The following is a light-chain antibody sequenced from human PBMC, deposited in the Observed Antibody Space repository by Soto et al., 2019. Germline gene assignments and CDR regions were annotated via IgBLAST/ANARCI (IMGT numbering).Light chain of an antibody. Sequence: EIVLTQSPGTLSLSPGKRATLSCRASQSISGTFLNWYQQKPGQAPRLLIYGASNRATGTPDRFSGSGSGTDFTLTISRLEPEDFAVYFCQQYDNLSWTFGQGTKVDIK. J-gene: IGKJ1*01. CDR3: QQYDNLSWT. CDR1: QSISGTF. V-gene: IGKV3-20*01. CDR2: GAS.